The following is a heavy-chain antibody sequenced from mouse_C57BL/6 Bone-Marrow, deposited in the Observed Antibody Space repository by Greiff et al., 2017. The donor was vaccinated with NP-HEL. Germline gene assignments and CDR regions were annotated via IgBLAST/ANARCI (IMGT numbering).Heavy chain of an antibody. CDR2: FSNLAYSI. D-gene: IGHD2-3*01. CDR3: ARRYDGFYWYFDV. Sequence: EVHLVESGGGLVQPGGSLKLSCAASGFTFRDYGMAWVRQAPRKGPEWVAFFSNLAYSIYYADTVTGRFTISRENAKNTLYLEMSSLRSEDTAMYYCARRYDGFYWYFDVWGRGTTVTVSS. CDR1: GFTFRDYG. J-gene: IGHJ1*03. V-gene: IGHV5-15*01.